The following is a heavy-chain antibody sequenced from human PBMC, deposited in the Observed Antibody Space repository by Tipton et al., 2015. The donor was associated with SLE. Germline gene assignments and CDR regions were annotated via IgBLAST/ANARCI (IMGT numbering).Heavy chain of an antibody. CDR2: IYYSGST. CDR1: GGSISSYY. CDR3: ARRRFGARGDAFDF. Sequence: TLSLTCTVSGGSISSYYWSWIRQPPGKGLEWIGYIYYSGSTNYNPSLKSRVTISVDTSKNQFSLNLSSVTAADTAVYYCARRRFGARGDAFDFWGQGTMVTVSS. D-gene: IGHD3-10*01. J-gene: IGHJ3*01. V-gene: IGHV4-59*08.